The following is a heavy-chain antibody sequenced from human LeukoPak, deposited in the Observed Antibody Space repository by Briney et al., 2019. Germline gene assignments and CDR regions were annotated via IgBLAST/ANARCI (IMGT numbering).Heavy chain of an antibody. J-gene: IGHJ4*02. CDR3: AKDHCSGGSCYFDY. V-gene: IGHV3-23*01. D-gene: IGHD2-15*01. Sequence: GGSLRLSCAAAGFTFSSYAMSWVRQAPGKGLEWVSAISGSGGSTYYADSVKGRFTISRDNSKNTLCLQMNSLRAEDTAVYYCAKDHCSGGSCYFDYWGQGTLVTASS. CDR1: GFTFSSYA. CDR2: ISGSGGST.